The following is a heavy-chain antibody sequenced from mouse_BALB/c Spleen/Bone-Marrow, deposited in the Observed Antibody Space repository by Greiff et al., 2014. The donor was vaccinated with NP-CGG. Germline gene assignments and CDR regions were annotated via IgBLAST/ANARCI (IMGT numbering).Heavy chain of an antibody. D-gene: IGHD4-1*01. V-gene: IGHV1-80*01. CDR2: IYPGDGDT. CDR3: ARVRNWADY. J-gene: IGHJ2*01. Sequence: VQLVESGAELVRPGSSVKISCKASGYAFSSYWMNWVKQRPGQGLEWIGQIYPGDGDTNYNGKFKGKATLTADKSSSTAYMQLSSLTSEDSAAYFCARVRNWADYWGQGTTLTVSS. CDR1: GYAFSSYW.